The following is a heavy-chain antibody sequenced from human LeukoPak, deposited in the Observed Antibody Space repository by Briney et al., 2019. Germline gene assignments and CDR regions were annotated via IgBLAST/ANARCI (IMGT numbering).Heavy chain of an antibody. CDR2: IYHSGST. J-gene: IGHJ5*02. Sequence: SETLSLTCTVSGYSISSGYYWGWIRQPPGKGLEWIGSIYHSGSTYYNPSLKSRVTISVDTSKNQFSLKLSSVTAADTAVYYCAREVAVASRGVDWFDPWGQGTLVTVSS. V-gene: IGHV4-38-2*02. CDR3: AREVAVASRGVDWFDP. CDR1: GYSISSGYY. D-gene: IGHD6-19*01.